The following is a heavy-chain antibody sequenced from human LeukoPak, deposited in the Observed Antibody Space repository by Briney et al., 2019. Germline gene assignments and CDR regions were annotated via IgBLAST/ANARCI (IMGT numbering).Heavy chain of an antibody. CDR1: GGSISSYY. CDR2: IYYSGST. V-gene: IGHV4-59*01. CDR3: ARVVLSSWFDP. D-gene: IGHD4/OR15-4a*01. Sequence: SETLSLTCTVSGGSISSYYWSWIRQPPGKGLEWIGYIYYSGSTNYNPSLRSRVTISVDTSKNQFSLKLSSVTAADTAVYYCARVVLSSWFDPWGQGTLVTVSS. J-gene: IGHJ5*02.